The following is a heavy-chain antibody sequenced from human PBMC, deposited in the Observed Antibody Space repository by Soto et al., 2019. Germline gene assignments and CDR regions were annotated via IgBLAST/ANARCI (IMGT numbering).Heavy chain of an antibody. CDR2: INHSGST. Sequence: SETLSLTCAVYGGSFSGYYWILIRHPPGKGLEWIGEINHSGSTNYNPSLKSRVTISVDTSKNQFSLKLSSVTAADTAVYYCALAPIGYCSSTSCHRDYWGQGTLVTVSS. CDR3: ALAPIGYCSSTSCHRDY. D-gene: IGHD2-2*01. V-gene: IGHV4-34*01. J-gene: IGHJ4*02. CDR1: GGSFSGYY.